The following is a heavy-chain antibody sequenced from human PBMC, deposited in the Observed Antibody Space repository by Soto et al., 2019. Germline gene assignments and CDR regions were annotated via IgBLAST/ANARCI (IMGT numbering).Heavy chain of an antibody. CDR3: ARGLDGDYVYYFDY. D-gene: IGHD4-17*01. CDR2: IYYSGST. CDR1: GGSISSGGYY. J-gene: IGHJ4*02. V-gene: IGHV4-31*03. Sequence: SETLSLTCTVSGGSISSGGYYWSWIRQHPGKGLEWIGYIYYSGSTYYNPSLKSRVTISVDTSKNQFSLKLSSVTAADTAVYYCARGLDGDYVYYFDYWGQGTLVTVS.